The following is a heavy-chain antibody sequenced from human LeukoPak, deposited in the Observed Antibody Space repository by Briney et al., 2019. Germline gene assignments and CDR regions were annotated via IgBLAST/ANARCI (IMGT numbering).Heavy chain of an antibody. V-gene: IGHV1-2*02. D-gene: IGHD5-24*01. CDR1: GYTFTDYY. J-gene: IGHJ4*02. CDR2: INPNSGGT. Sequence: ASVKVSCKASGYTFTDYYMHWVRQAPGQGLEWMGWINPNSGGTNSAQKFQDRVTMTRDTSITTAYMELSRLTSDDTAVYYCAGDTRRADGYSDFWGQGTLVTVSS. CDR3: AGDTRRADGYSDF.